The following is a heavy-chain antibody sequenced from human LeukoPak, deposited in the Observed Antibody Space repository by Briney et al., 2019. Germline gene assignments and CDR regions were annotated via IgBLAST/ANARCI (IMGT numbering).Heavy chain of an antibody. D-gene: IGHD3-10*01. V-gene: IGHV1-58*01. J-gene: IGHJ4*02. CDR1: GFTFTSSA. Sequence: SVKVSCKASGFTFTSSAVQWVRQARGQRLEWIGWIVVGSGNTNYAQKFQGRVTIIRDMSTSTAYMELSSLRSEDTAVYYCAADRHYYGSGSYKIDYWGQGTLVTVS. CDR3: AADRHYYGSGSYKIDY. CDR2: IVVGSGNT.